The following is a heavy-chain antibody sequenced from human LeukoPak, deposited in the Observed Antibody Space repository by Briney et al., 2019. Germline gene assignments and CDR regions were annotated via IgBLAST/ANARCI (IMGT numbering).Heavy chain of an antibody. V-gene: IGHV1-8*01. D-gene: IGHD6-13*01. CDR1: GGTFSSYV. Sequence: ASVKVSCKASGGTFSSYVISWVRQATGQGLEWMGWMNPTSGNTGYAQNFQGRVTMTRDTSTSTAYLELSSLGSEDTAVYYCTRNIAPGGKGYYFDYWGQGTLVTVSS. CDR3: TRNIAPGGKGYYFDY. CDR2: MNPTSGNT. J-gene: IGHJ4*02.